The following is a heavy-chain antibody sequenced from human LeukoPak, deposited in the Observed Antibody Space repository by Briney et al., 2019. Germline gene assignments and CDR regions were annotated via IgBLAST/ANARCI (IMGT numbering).Heavy chain of an antibody. Sequence: SETLSLTCTVSGGSISSSSYYWGWIRQPPGKELEWIGSIYYSGSTYYNPSLKSRVTISVDTSKNQFSLKLSSVTAADTAVYYCARETHSGYDPNWFDPWGQGTLVTVSS. CDR1: GGSISSSSYY. D-gene: IGHD5-12*01. CDR2: IYYSGST. J-gene: IGHJ5*02. CDR3: ARETHSGYDPNWFDP. V-gene: IGHV4-39*02.